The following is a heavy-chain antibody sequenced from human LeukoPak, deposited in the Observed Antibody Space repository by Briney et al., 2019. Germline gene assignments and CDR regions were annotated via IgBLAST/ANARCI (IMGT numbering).Heavy chain of an antibody. CDR2: IYYSGST. CDR3: ARGVWFGEFRFDY. V-gene: IGHV4-59*01. Sequence: PSETLSPTCTVSGRSISSSYWSWIRQPPGKGLEWNRYIYYSGSTNTHTSLKGRVPISVDTPKNQFSLKLTSVTAADRAVYSGARGVWFGEFRFDYWSQGNLVTVSS. D-gene: IGHD3-10*01. CDR1: GRSISSSY. J-gene: IGHJ4*02.